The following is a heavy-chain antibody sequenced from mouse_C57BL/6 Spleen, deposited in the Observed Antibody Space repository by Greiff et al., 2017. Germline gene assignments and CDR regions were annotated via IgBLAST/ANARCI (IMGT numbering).Heavy chain of an antibody. D-gene: IGHD3-3*01. J-gene: IGHJ2*01. CDR3: AKGDP. V-gene: IGHV1-81*01. Sequence: VKLMESGAELARPGASVKLSCKASGYTFTSYGISWVKQRTGQGLEWIGEIYPGSGNTYYNEKFKGKATLTADKSSSTAYMELRSLTSEDSAVYVCAKGDPWGQGTTLTVSS. CDR2: IYPGSGNT. CDR1: GYTFTSYG.